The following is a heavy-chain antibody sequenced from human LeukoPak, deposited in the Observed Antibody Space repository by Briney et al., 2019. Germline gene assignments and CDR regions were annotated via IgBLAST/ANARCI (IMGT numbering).Heavy chain of an antibody. CDR2: ISYDGSNK. Sequence: GGSLRLSCAASGFTFSSYAMHWVRQAPGKGLEWVAVISYDGSNKYYADSVKGRFTISRDNSKNTLYLQMNSLRAEDTAVYYCARNVVPAAESIPFDIWGQGTMVTVSS. D-gene: IGHD2-2*01. J-gene: IGHJ3*02. V-gene: IGHV3-30-3*01. CDR3: ARNVVPAAESIPFDI. CDR1: GFTFSSYA.